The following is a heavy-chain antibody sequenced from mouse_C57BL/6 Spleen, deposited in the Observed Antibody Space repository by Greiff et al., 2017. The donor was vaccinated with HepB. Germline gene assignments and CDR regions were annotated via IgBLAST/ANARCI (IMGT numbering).Heavy chain of an antibody. Sequence: QVHVKQPGAELVKPGASVKLSCKASGYTFTSYWMHWVKQRPGRGLEWIGRIDPNSGGTKYNEKFKSKATLTVDKPSSTAYMQLSSLTSEDSAVYYCARSYYGSSYVDAMDYWGQGTSVTVSS. CDR3: ARSYYGSSYVDAMDY. CDR2: IDPNSGGT. J-gene: IGHJ4*01. D-gene: IGHD1-1*01. V-gene: IGHV1-72*01. CDR1: GYTFTSYW.